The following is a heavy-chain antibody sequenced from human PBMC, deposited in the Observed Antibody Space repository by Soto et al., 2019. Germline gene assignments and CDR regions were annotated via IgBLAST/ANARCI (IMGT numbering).Heavy chain of an antibody. CDR2: INWNSGSL. V-gene: IGHV3-9*01. J-gene: IGHJ4*02. CDR1: GFTFDDYV. CDR3: AKGHSSRPTIAAMAY. Sequence: EVQLVESGGGLVQPGRSLRLSCAASGFTFDDYVIHWVRQPPGKGLQWVSGINWNSGSLGYADSVKGRFTNSRDNAKNSLYLPMNSLRAEDTAFYYCAKGHSSRPTIAAMAYSGQGTLVPVTT. D-gene: IGHD5-12*01.